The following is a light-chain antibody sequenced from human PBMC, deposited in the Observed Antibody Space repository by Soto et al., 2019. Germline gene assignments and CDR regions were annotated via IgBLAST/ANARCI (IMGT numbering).Light chain of an antibody. V-gene: IGKV1-5*03. CDR2: KAS. CDR1: QSISSW. Sequence: DIQMTQSPSTLSASVGDRVTITCRASQSISSWLAWYQQKPGKAPKLLIYKASSLESGVPSRFSGSGSGTEFTLTISSPQPDDFATYYCQQYNSYSLFVFGPGTKVDIK. CDR3: QQYNSYSLFV. J-gene: IGKJ3*01.